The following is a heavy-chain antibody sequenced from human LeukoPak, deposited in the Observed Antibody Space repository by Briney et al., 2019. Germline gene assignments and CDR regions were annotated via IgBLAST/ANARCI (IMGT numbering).Heavy chain of an antibody. CDR3: ARETYSYDSSGNSPFDY. D-gene: IGHD3-22*01. CDR1: GFTFNNYE. V-gene: IGHV3-48*03. J-gene: IGHJ4*02. CDR2: ISSSGSNI. Sequence: GGSLRLSCAASGFTFNNYELNWVRQAPGKGLEWVSNISSSGSNIYYADSVKGRFIISRDNAKNSLYLQMNSLRAEDTAVYYCARETYSYDSSGNSPFDYWGQGTLVTVSS.